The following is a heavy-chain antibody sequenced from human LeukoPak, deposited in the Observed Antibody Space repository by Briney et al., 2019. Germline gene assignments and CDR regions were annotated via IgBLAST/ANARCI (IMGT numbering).Heavy chain of an antibody. Sequence: PSETLSLTCTVSSGSISGYFWSWIRQPPGQGLEWIAYIHSTGSTNYSPSLKSRVTISVDSSKNQFSLKLTSVTAADTAVYYCARHPGGSPRGWKNFDSWSQGVLVTVSS. CDR3: ARHPGGSPRGWKNFDS. V-gene: IGHV4-59*08. D-gene: IGHD3-16*01. CDR1: SGSISGYF. J-gene: IGHJ4*02. CDR2: IHSTGST.